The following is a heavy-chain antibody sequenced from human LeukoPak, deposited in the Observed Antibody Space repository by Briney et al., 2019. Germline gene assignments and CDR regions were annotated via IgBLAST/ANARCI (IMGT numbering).Heavy chain of an antibody. Sequence: SETLSLTCTVSGGSISSYYWSWIRQPAVKGLEWIGRIYTSGSTYYNPSLKSRVTISVDTSKNQFSLKLSSVTAADTAVYYCARVQEGGTVTTSHWFDPWGQGTLVTVSS. V-gene: IGHV4-4*07. CDR2: IYTSGST. CDR1: GGSISSYY. CDR3: ARVQEGGTVTTSHWFDP. D-gene: IGHD4-17*01. J-gene: IGHJ5*02.